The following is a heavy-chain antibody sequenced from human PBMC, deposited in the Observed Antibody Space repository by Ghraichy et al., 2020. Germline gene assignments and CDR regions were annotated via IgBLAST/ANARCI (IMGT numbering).Heavy chain of an antibody. CDR1: GYTFTSFG. Sequence: ALVKVSCKPSGYTFTSFGISWVRQAPGQGLEWMGWISAYTGTTNYAQKLQGRVTMTTDTSTSTAYMELRSLRSDDTAIYYCARNLYYYDSAGPPNAFDIWGQGTMVTVSS. J-gene: IGHJ3*02. CDR3: ARNLYYYDSAGPPNAFDI. D-gene: IGHD3-22*01. CDR2: ISAYTGTT. V-gene: IGHV1-18*01.